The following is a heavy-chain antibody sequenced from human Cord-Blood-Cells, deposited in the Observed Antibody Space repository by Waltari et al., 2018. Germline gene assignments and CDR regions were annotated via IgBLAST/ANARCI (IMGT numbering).Heavy chain of an antibody. Sequence: QVQLQESGPGLVTPSQTLSRPCTVSRGPISSGDYYRSWIRQPPGKGLEWIGYIYYSGSTYYNPSLKSRVTISVYTSKNQFSLKLSSVTAADTAVYYCARGGFDYWGQGTLVTVSS. CDR2: IYYSGST. V-gene: IGHV4-30-4*01. CDR3: ARGGFDY. CDR1: RGPISSGDYY. J-gene: IGHJ4*02.